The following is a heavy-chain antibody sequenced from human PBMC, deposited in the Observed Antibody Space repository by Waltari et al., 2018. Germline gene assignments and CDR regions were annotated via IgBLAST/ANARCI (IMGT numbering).Heavy chain of an antibody. Sequence: QVQLPQWGAGLLKPSETLSLTCAVYGGSFSGCYWRWTRQPPGKGLGWIGEINHSGSTYYNPSLKSRVTISVDTSKNQFSLKLSSVTAADTAVYYCARGRSWGGLVRSYYYYYGMDVWGQGTTVTVSS. CDR1: GGSFSGCY. CDR2: INHSGST. J-gene: IGHJ6*02. V-gene: IGHV4-34*01. D-gene: IGHD7-27*01. CDR3: ARGRSWGGLVRSYYYYYGMDV.